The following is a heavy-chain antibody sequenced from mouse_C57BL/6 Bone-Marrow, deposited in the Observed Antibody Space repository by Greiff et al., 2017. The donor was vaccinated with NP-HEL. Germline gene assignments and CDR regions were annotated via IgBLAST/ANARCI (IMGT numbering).Heavy chain of an antibody. J-gene: IGHJ4*01. CDR3: ARGYYYGSSYYYAMDY. V-gene: IGHV3-6*01. D-gene: IGHD1-1*01. CDR2: ISYDGSN. CDR1: GYSITSGYY. Sequence: VQLQQSGPGLVKPSQSLSLTCSVTGYSITSGYYWNWIRQFPGNKQEWMGYISYDGSNNYNPSLKNRISITRDTSKNQFFLKLNSVTTEDTATYYCARGYYYGSSYYYAMDYWGQGTSVTVSS.